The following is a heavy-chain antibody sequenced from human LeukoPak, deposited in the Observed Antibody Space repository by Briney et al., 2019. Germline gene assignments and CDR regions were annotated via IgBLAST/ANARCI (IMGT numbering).Heavy chain of an antibody. CDR2: ISLSGLT. J-gene: IGHJ4*02. D-gene: IGHD2-8*01. CDR1: GGSFSGYY. V-gene: IGHV4-34*01. Sequence: SSETLSLTCAVYGGSFSGYYWSWIRQPPGQGLEWIGEISLSGLTNYNPSLKSRVTMALDKSKNHLSLNLTSVTAADTAVYYCSRENGAFSPFGYWGQGTLVTVPS. CDR3: SRENGAFSPFGY.